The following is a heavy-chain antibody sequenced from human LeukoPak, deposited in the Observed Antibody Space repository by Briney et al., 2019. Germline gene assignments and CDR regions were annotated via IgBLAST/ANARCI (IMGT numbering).Heavy chain of an antibody. Sequence: PSETLSLTCTVSGGSISSYYWSWIRQPPGKGLEWIGSIYYSGSTYYNPSLKSRVTISVDTSKNQFSLKLSSVTAADTAVYYCARVQVEYSSSSEGPHYYYYYMDVWGKGTTVTVSS. CDR2: IYYSGST. J-gene: IGHJ6*03. D-gene: IGHD6-6*01. CDR3: ARVQVEYSSSSEGPHYYYYYMDV. V-gene: IGHV4-59*01. CDR1: GGSISSYY.